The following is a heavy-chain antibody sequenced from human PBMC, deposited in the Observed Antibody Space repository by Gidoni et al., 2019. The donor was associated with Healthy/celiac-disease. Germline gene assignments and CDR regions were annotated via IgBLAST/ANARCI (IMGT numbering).Heavy chain of an antibody. J-gene: IGHJ3*02. V-gene: IGHV3-23*01. CDR3: AKSGGYYYDSSGHGAFDI. CDR2: SSGSGVST. D-gene: IGHD3-22*01. CDR1: GFTFSSYA. Sequence: EVQLLESGGGLVQPGGSLRLSCAASGFTFSSYAMSWVRQAPGKGLEWVSASSGSGVSTYDADSVKGRFTISRYNSKNTLYLQMNSLRAEDTAVYYCAKSGGYYYDSSGHGAFDIWGQGTMVTVSS.